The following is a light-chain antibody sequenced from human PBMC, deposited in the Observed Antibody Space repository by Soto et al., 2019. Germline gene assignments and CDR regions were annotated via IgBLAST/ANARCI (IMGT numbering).Light chain of an antibody. J-gene: IGLJ2*01. CDR3: QSFDSSLPGPI. V-gene: IGLV1-40*01. CDR1: NSNIGADYG. Sequence: QYVLTQPPSVSGAPGQRVTISCTGSNSNIGADYGVHWYQQFPGTAPKLLISNYTNRPSGVPDRFSASRSGSSASLAITGLQSEDEADYYCQSFDSSLPGPILGVGTKLTVL. CDR2: NYT.